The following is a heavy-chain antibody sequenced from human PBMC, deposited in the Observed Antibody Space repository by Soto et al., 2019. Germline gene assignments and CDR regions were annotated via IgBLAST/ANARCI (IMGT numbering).Heavy chain of an antibody. Sequence: GGSLRLSCAGSGFTFSSYAVSWVRQAPGKGLEWVSGITPSGGTPYYADSVKGRFTISRDNSKNTLYLQMNSLRAEDTAVYYCAKWEYSKPHFDYWGKGPLVTVSS. CDR2: ITPSGGTP. CDR3: AKWEYSKPHFDY. D-gene: IGHD4-4*01. CDR1: GFTFSSYA. J-gene: IGHJ4*02. V-gene: IGHV3-23*01.